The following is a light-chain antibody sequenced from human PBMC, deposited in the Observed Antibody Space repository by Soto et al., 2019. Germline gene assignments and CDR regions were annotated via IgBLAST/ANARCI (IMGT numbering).Light chain of an antibody. CDR2: DNY. V-gene: IGLV1-51*01. J-gene: IGLJ3*02. CDR1: TSNIGNNY. Sequence: QSVLTQPPSVSAAPGQQVTISCSGSTSNIGNNYVSWYQQLPGTAPKLLIYDNYKRVSGIPDRFSGSKSGTSATLGITGLQTGDEADYYCATWDSSLSTGRVFGGGTKVTVL. CDR3: ATWDSSLSTGRV.